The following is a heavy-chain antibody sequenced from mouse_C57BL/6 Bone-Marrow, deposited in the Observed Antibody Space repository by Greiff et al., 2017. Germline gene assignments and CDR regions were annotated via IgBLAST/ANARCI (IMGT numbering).Heavy chain of an antibody. CDR1: GFTFSDYG. J-gene: IGHJ1*03. CDR3: ARRGNYVSYWYFDV. V-gene: IGHV5-15*01. D-gene: IGHD2-1*01. Sequence: VQLKESGGGLVQPGGSLKLSCAASGFTFSDYGMAWVRQAPRKGPEWVAFISNLAYSIYYADTVTGRFTISRENAKNTLYLEMSSLRSEDTAMYYCARRGNYVSYWYFDVCGTGTTVTVSS. CDR2: ISNLAYSI.